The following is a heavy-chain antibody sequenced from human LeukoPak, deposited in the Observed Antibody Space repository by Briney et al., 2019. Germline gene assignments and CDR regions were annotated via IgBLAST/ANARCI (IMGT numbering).Heavy chain of an antibody. J-gene: IGHJ4*02. CDR3: ARVGHYDFWSGPSYFDY. CDR1: GGSISSGGYS. D-gene: IGHD3-3*01. CDR2: IYHSGST. V-gene: IGHV4-30-2*01. Sequence: PSQTLSLTCAVSGGSISSGGYSWSWIRQPPGKGLEWIGYIYHSGSTYYNPSLKSRVTISVDRSKNQFSLKLSSVTAADTAVYYCARVGHYDFWSGPSYFDYWGQGTLVTVSS.